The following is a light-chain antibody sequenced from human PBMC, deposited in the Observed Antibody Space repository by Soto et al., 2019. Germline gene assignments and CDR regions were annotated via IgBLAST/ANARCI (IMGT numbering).Light chain of an antibody. CDR3: SAYRSTNTLEGV. CDR2: EVT. V-gene: IGLV2-14*01. J-gene: IGLJ2*01. Sequence: QSVLTQPASVSGSPGQSITISCTGASSDIGDYNYVSWYQQHPGKAPKLIIYEVTNRPSGVSNRFSGSKSGNTASLTISGRQDEDEADYYCSAYRSTNTLEGVFGGGTKLTVL. CDR1: SSDIGDYNY.